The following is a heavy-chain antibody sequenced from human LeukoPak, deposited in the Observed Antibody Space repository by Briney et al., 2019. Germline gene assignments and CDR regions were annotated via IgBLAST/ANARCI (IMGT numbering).Heavy chain of an antibody. J-gene: IGHJ4*02. CDR2: INPRGGST. CDR3: ARKRTDGYISYYFDY. Sequence: AAVKHSCKASGYTFIDYYMHWVRQPPGQGLEWMGIINPRGGSTTYAQNFQGRVTMTRDTSTSTLYMELSSLTYEDTAVYYCARKRTDGYISYYFDYWGQGTLVTVSS. V-gene: IGHV1-46*01. CDR1: GYTFIDYY. D-gene: IGHD5-24*01.